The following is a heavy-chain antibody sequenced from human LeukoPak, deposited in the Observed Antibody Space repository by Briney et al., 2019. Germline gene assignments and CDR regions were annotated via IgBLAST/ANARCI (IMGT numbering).Heavy chain of an antibody. D-gene: IGHD5-18*01. CDR1: GFTFSSYS. CDR3: ARESNRRRYSYPPGNWFDP. V-gene: IGHV3-21*01. J-gene: IGHJ5*02. Sequence: PGRSLRLSCAASGFTFSSYSMNCVRQAPGKGLEWGSSISSSSSYIYYADSVKGRFTISRDNAKNSLYLQMNSLRAEDTAVYYCARESNRRRYSYPPGNWFDPWGQGTLVTVSS. CDR2: ISSSSSYI.